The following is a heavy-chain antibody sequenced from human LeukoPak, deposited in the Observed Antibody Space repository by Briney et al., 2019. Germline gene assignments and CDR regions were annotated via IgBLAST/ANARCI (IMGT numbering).Heavy chain of an antibody. V-gene: IGHV4-59*08. Sequence: SETLSLTCTVSGGAISSYYWSWIRQPPGKGLEWVGEIYYSGDANYTPSLKSGVTISLDTSKNPYSLNGSSVTAPATAVSYCASREQQLAFSWFDAWGQGTPVTVSS. J-gene: IGHJ5*02. CDR2: IYYSGDA. CDR1: GGAISSYY. D-gene: IGHD6-13*01. CDR3: ASREQQLAFSWFDA.